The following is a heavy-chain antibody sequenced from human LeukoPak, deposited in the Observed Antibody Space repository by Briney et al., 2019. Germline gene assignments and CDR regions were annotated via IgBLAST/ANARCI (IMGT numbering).Heavy chain of an antibody. Sequence: SGGSLRLSCAASGFTFSSYAMHWVRQAPGKGLEWVAVISYDGSNKYYADSVKGRFTISRDNSKNTLYLQMNSLRAEDTAVYYCAKDLKRFLEWPDYWGQGTLVTVSS. CDR1: GFTFSSYA. CDR3: AKDLKRFLEWPDY. V-gene: IGHV3-30-3*01. D-gene: IGHD3-3*01. J-gene: IGHJ4*02. CDR2: ISYDGSNK.